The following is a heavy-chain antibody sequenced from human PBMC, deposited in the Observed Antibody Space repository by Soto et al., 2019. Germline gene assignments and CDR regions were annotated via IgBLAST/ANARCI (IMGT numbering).Heavy chain of an antibody. D-gene: IGHD2-21*01. V-gene: IGHV1-69*01. CDR2: VIPIFGTA. CDR3: ARDDGGDGYHGTPFDY. CDR1: GGTFSSYA. J-gene: IGHJ4*02. Sequence: QVQLVQSGAEVKKPGSSVKVSCKASGGTFSSYAISWVRQAPGQGLEWMGGVIPIFGTANYAQKFKGRVTITADESTSTAYMELSSLRSEDTAVYYCARDDGGDGYHGTPFDYWGQGTLVTVSS.